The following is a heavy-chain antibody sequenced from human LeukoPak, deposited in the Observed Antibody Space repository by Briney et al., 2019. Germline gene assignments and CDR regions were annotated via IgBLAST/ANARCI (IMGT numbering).Heavy chain of an antibody. CDR3: ARGGRDDFWSGYHFDY. V-gene: IGHV4-30-4*08. CDR2: IYYSGST. CDR1: GGSISSGDYY. Sequence: SQTLSLTCTVSGGSISSGDYYWSWIRQPPGKGLEWIGYIYYSGSTYYNPSLKSRVTISVDTSKNQFSLKLSSVTAADTAVYYCARGGRDDFWSGYHFDYWGQGTLVTVSS. D-gene: IGHD3-3*01. J-gene: IGHJ4*02.